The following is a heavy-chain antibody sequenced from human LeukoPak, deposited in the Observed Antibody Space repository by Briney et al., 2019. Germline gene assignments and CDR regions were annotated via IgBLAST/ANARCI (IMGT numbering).Heavy chain of an antibody. CDR3: ARNYDSSGYYGDY. Sequence: GASVKVSCKASGGTFSSYAISWVRQAPGQGLEWMGGIIPIFGTANYAQKFQGRVTITTDESTSTAYMELSSLRSEGTAVYYCARNYDSSGYYGDYWGQGTLVTVSS. CDR1: GGTFSSYA. CDR2: IIPIFGTA. D-gene: IGHD3-22*01. J-gene: IGHJ4*02. V-gene: IGHV1-69*05.